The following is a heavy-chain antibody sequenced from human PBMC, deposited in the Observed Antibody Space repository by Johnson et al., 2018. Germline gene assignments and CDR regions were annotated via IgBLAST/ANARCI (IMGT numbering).Heavy chain of an antibody. CDR1: GYTFTNYD. J-gene: IGHJ6*03. CDR2: MNPNSGNT. Sequence: QVQLVESGAEVKKPGASVKVSCKASGYTFTNYDLNWVRQATGQGLEWMGWMNPNSGNTGYAQKFQGRVIMTRNTSSSTAYLGLSNLRSEDTAVYFCARSYYYASGTYYYYMDVWGKGATVAVS. CDR3: ARSYYYASGTYYYYMDV. V-gene: IGHV1-8*01. D-gene: IGHD3-10*01.